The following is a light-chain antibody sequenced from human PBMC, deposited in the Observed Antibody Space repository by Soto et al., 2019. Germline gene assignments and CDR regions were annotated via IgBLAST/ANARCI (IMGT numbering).Light chain of an antibody. CDR1: LSVRDN. Sequence: EVVMTQSPATLSVSPGERATLSCRTSLSVRDNLAWYQQKPGQAPRLLVYGASTRATGIPARFSGSGSGTEFTLTISSLQSEDFAVYYCQQYDNWPLTFGGGTKVEIK. CDR3: QQYDNWPLT. V-gene: IGKV3-15*01. J-gene: IGKJ4*01. CDR2: GAS.